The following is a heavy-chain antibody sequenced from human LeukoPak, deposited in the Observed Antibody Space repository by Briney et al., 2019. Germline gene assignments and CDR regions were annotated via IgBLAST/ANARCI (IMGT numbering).Heavy chain of an antibody. CDR2: IYHSGST. Sequence: SETLSLTCTVSGGSISSSSYYWGWIRQPPGKGLEWIGSIYHSGSTYYNPSLKSRVTISVDTSKNQFSLKLSSVTAADTAVYYCARETHGDYSQVYWGQGTLVTVSS. CDR1: GGSISSSSYY. CDR3: ARETHGDYSQVY. J-gene: IGHJ4*02. D-gene: IGHD4-17*01. V-gene: IGHV4-39*07.